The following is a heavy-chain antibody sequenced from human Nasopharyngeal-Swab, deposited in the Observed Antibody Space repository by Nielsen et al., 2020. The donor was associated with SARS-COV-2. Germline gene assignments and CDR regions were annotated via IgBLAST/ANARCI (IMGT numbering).Heavy chain of an antibody. CDR3: ARGCSSTSCPQGVGWFDP. CDR2: IIPIFGTA. J-gene: IGHJ5*02. V-gene: IGHV1-69*05. Sequence: WVRQAPGQGLEWMGGIIPIFGTANYAQKFQGRVTITRDTSASTAYMELSSPRSEDTAVYYCARGCSSTSCPQGVGWFDPWGQGTLVTVSS. D-gene: IGHD2-2*01.